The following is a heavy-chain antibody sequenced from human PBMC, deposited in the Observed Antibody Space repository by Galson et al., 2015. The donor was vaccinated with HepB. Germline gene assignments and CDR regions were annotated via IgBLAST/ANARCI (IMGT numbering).Heavy chain of an antibody. D-gene: IGHD6-19*01. CDR3: GRDQTIVVAGNNNY. J-gene: IGHJ4*02. Sequence: SVKVSCKASGYSFTTYGISWVRQAPGQGLEWMGWINTYNGNTNYAQKFQGRVTMTTDTSTSTAYMELRSLRADDTAVYYCGRDQTIVVAGNNNYWGQGTLVTVSS. V-gene: IGHV1-18*01. CDR2: INTYNGNT. CDR1: GYSFTTYG.